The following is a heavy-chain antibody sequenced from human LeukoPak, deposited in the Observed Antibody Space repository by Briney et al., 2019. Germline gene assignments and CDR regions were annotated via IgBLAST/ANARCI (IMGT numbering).Heavy chain of an antibody. CDR2: ISGSDGSS. V-gene: IGHV3-23*01. J-gene: IGHJ4*02. Sequence: GGSLRLSCAASGFTFNSFAMNWVRQAPGKGLEWVSSISGSDGSSHYADFVKGRFTISRDNSKNTLHLQMNSLRAEDTAVYYCAKSLGVGGYTRYKGFDQWGQGTPVTVSS. CDR3: AKSLGVGGYTRYKGFDQ. CDR1: GFTFNSFA. D-gene: IGHD3-16*02.